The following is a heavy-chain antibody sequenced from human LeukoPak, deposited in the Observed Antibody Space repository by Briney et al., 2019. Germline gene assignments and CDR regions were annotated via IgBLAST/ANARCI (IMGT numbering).Heavy chain of an antibody. CDR3: AREHCAGGYCYFLDY. CDR1: DYPISSGYF. D-gene: IGHD3-16*02. CDR2: ISHSGST. V-gene: IGHV4-38-2*02. J-gene: IGHJ4*02. Sequence: PSETLSLTCSVTDYPISSGYFWGWIRQPPQKGLEWIPTISHSGSTYFNPSLKSRVIVSIDASKNQFSLNLTSVTAADTAVYYCAREHCAGGYCYFLDYWGQGTLVTVSS.